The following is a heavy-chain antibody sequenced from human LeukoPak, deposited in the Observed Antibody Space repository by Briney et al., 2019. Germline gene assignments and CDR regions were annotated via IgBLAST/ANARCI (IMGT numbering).Heavy chain of an antibody. Sequence: PGGSLRLSCAASGFTVSSNYMSCVRQAPGKGLVWVSVIYSVVSTYYADSVKGRFTISTDNSKNTLTLQMISLRAEDTAVYYCARGMAGSGWYPPSYYYYGMDVWGQGTTVTVSS. CDR2: IYSVVST. J-gene: IGHJ6*02. D-gene: IGHD6-19*01. CDR3: ARGMAGSGWYPPSYYYYGMDV. V-gene: IGHV3-66*01. CDR1: GFTVSSNY.